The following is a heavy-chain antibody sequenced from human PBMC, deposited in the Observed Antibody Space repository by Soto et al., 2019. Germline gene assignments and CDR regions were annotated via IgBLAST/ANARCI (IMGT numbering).Heavy chain of an antibody. Sequence: ASVKVSCKASAYTFTSYYMHRVRQAPGQGLEWMGIINPSGGGTSYAQKFQGRVTMTRDTSTSTVYMELSSLRSEDTAVYYCARGYPRAGMVAAAGTQDYYYHYMGVWGKGTTVTGSS. CDR2: INPSGGGT. V-gene: IGHV1-46*03. CDR1: AYTFTSYY. J-gene: IGHJ6*03. CDR3: ARGYPRAGMVAAAGTQDYYYHYMGV. D-gene: IGHD6-13*01.